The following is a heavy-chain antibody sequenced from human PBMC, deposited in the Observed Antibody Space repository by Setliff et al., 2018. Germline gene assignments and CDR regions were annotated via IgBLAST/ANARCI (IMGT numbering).Heavy chain of an antibody. CDR2: ISYSGTH. D-gene: IGHD2-15*01. J-gene: IGHJ4*01. CDR1: DDSFTSSRYY. Sequence: PSETLSLTCTVSDDSFTSSRYYWGWIRQAPGSGLEWIGSISYSGTHYYNASVESRVTISTDTSRNQFSLELRSVTVADTATYYCVRPGGTTVVARHFDYWGAGILVTVSS. CDR3: VRPGGTTVVARHFDY. V-gene: IGHV4-39*01.